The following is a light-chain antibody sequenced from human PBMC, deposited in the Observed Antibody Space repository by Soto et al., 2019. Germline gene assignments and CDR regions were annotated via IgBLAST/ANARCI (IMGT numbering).Light chain of an antibody. V-gene: IGKV3D-15*02. CDR2: GTS. CDR1: QGIGDT. CDR3: HQDFNLPWT. J-gene: IGKJ1*01. Sequence: EVVMTQSPATLSVSPGEGVTLSCRANQGIGDTLAWYQQKPGQAPRLLIYGTSTRATGIPVRFSGSGSGTDFTLTISSLQPEDFAVYFCHQDFNLPWTFGQGTKVDIK.